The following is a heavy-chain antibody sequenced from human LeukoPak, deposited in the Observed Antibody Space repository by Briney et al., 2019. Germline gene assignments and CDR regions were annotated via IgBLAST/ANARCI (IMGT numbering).Heavy chain of an antibody. V-gene: IGHV3-74*01. Sequence: PGGSLRLSCVASGFTFSSYWMHWVRQDPRKGLVWVSRINGDGRNINYADSVRGRFTISRDNAKNSLLLEMNSLRAEDTAVYYCARPQVNDYGDCGIWGQGTMVAVSS. D-gene: IGHD4-17*01. CDR3: ARPQVNDYGDCGI. J-gene: IGHJ3*01. CDR1: GFTFSSYW. CDR2: INGDGRNI.